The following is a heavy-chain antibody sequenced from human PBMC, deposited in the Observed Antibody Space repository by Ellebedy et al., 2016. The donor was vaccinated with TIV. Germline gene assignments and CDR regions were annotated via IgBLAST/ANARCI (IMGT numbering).Heavy chain of an antibody. J-gene: IGHJ4*02. CDR2: IYPGDSDT. D-gene: IGHD1-14*01. CDR3: ARDSGLDY. Sequence: GESLKISWKGSGYSYTSYWIGWVRQMPGKGLEWMGIIYPGDSDTRYSPSFQGQVTISANKSISTAYLQWRSQKASDTAMYYCARDSGLDYWGQGTLVTVSS. V-gene: IGHV5-51*01. CDR1: GYSYTSYW.